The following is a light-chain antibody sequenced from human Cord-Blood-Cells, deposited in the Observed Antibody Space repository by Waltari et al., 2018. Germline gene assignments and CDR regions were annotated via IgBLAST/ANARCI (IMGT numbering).Light chain of an antibody. CDR2: AAS. V-gene: IGKV1-39*01. J-gene: IGKJ2*01. CDR1: QSISSY. CDR3: QQSYSTLEYT. Sequence: IQITHSPSSLSASVGDRVTITCRASQSISSYLNWYQQKTGKAPKLLIYAASSLQSGVPSRFSGSGSGTDFTLSISSLQPEDVATYYCQQSYSTLEYTFGQGTKLEIK.